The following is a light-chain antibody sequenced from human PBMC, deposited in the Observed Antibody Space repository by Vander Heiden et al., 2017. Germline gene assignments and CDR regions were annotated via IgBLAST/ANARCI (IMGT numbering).Light chain of an antibody. V-gene: IGLV2-11*01. Sequence: SALTQPRSVSGSPGQSVTISCTGTSRDVGGYNYVSWYQQHPGKAPKLMIYDVSKRPSGVPDRFSGSKSGNTASLTISGLQAEDEADYYCCSYAGSSYVFGTGTKVTVL. CDR2: DVS. CDR1: SRDVGGYNY. J-gene: IGLJ1*01. CDR3: CSYAGSSYV.